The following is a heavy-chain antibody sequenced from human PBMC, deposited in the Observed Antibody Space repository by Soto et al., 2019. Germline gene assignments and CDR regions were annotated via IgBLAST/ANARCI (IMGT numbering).Heavy chain of an antibody. CDR3: ARGSKSWLGGIRKRAFDI. V-gene: IGHV3-48*01. J-gene: IGHJ3*02. CDR1: GFTFSSYS. CDR2: ISSSSSTI. D-gene: IGHD5-12*01. Sequence: GGSLRLSCAASGFTFSSYSMNWVRQAPGKGLEWVSYISSSSSTIYYADSVKGRFTISRDNAKNSLYLQMNSLRAEDTAVYYCARGSKSWLGGIRKRAFDIWGQGTMVTVSS.